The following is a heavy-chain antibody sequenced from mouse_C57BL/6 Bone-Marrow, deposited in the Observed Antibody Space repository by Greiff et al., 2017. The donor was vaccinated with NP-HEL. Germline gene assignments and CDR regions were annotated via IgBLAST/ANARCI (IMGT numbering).Heavy chain of an antibody. J-gene: IGHJ3*01. D-gene: IGHD2-5*01. CDR2: INPNYGTT. CDR1: GYSFTDYN. CDR3: ARGGVYSNYEGWFAY. V-gene: IGHV1-39*01. Sequence: EVQLQQSGPELVKPGASVKISCKASGYSFTDYNMNWVKQSNGKSLEWIGVINPNYGTTSYNQKFKGKATLTVDQSSSTAYMQLNSLTSEDSAVYYCARGGVYSNYEGWFAYWGQGTLVTVSA.